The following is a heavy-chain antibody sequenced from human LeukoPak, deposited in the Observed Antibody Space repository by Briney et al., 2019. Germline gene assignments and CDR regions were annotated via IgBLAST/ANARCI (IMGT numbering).Heavy chain of an antibody. J-gene: IGHJ4*02. V-gene: IGHV3-7*01. CDR1: GFTFSDYW. CDR3: ARDPGFSSFDY. D-gene: IGHD3-3*02. Sequence: PGGSLRLSCAVSGFTFSDYWVTWVRQTPGKGLELVANINRDGSVKNYVDSVKGRFTNSRDNAKNSLYLQMTSLRVDDTAIYYCARDPGFSSFDYWGQGTLVTVSS. CDR2: INRDGSVK.